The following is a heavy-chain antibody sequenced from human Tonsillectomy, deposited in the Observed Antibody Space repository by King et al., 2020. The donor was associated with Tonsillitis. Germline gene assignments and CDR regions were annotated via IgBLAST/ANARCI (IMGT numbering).Heavy chain of an antibody. J-gene: IGHJ4*02. CDR1: GFTFSYYE. V-gene: IGHV3-48*03. CDR3: SRDLVDTGAY. Sequence: VQLVESGGGLVQPGGSLRLSCAASGFTFSYYEMNWVRQAPGKGLEWLSYIDGSGATIYYADSVKGRFTISRDNAKNSLYLQMNSLRVEDTAVYYCSRDLVDTGAYWGQGTLVTVSS. CDR2: IDGSGATI. D-gene: IGHD5-18*01.